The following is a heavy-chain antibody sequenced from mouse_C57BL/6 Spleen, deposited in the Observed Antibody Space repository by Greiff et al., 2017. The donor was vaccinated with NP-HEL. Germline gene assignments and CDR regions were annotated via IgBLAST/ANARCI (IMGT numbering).Heavy chain of an antibody. Sequence: VQLKESGPGMVKPSQSLSLTCTVTGYSITSGYDWHWIRHFPGNKLEWMGYISYSGSTNYNPSLKSRISITHDTSKNHFFLKLNSVTTEDTATYYCAKERYDGYYDWYFDVWGTGTTVTVSS. CDR2: ISYSGST. J-gene: IGHJ1*03. CDR1: GYSITSGYD. D-gene: IGHD2-3*01. V-gene: IGHV3-1*01. CDR3: AKERYDGYYDWYFDV.